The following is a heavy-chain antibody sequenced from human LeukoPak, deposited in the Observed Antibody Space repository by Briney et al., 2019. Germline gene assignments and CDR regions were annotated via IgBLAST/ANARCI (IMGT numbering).Heavy chain of an antibody. CDR2: IFSGGNT. Sequence: GGSLRLSCAASGFTVSNNYMSWVRQAPGKGLEWVSVIFSGGNTYYADSVKGRLTISRDNSKNTLYLQMHSLRAEDTAVYYCARSQYGTGISWGQGTLVTVSS. D-gene: IGHD3-10*01. CDR3: ARSQYGTGIS. J-gene: IGHJ4*02. V-gene: IGHV3-53*01. CDR1: GFTVSNNY.